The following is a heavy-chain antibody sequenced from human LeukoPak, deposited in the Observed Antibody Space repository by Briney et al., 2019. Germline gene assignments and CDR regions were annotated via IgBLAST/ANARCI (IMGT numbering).Heavy chain of an antibody. V-gene: IGHV6-1*01. D-gene: IGHD3-22*01. J-gene: IGHJ2*01. CDR1: GDSVSTNTAA. CDR2: TYYRSKWFN. Sequence: SQTLSLTCAISGDSVSTNTAAWNWIRQSPSRGLEWLGKTYYRSKWFNDYALSVKSRIIINTDTSRNQFSLQLDSVTPEDTAVYYCARDRDIGGYFREIPHWYFDLWGRGTLVTVSS. CDR3: ARDRDIGGYFREIPHWYFDL.